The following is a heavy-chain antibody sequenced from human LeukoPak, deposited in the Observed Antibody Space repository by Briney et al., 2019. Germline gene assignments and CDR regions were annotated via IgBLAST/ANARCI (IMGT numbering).Heavy chain of an antibody. J-gene: IGHJ4*02. Sequence: GASVKVSCKASGYTFTGYYMHWVRQAPGQGLEWMGWINPNSGGTNYAQKFQGRVTMTRDTSISTAYMELSKLRSDDTAVYYCARVIGFGELSLGYWGQGTLVTVSS. V-gene: IGHV1-2*02. CDR2: INPNSGGT. D-gene: IGHD3-10*01. CDR1: GYTFTGYY. CDR3: ARVIGFGELSLGY.